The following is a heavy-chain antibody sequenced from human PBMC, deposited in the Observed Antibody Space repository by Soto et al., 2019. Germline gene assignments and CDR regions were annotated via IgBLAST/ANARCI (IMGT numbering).Heavy chain of an antibody. J-gene: IGHJ4*02. V-gene: IGHV3-30*18. CDR3: AKDGQRQPYYYDSSGYYVPPSVLDY. Sequence: PGGSLRLSCAASGFTFSSYGMHWVRQAPGKGLEWVAVISYDGSNKYYADSVKGRFTISRDNSKNTLYLQMNSLRAEDTAVYYCAKDGQRQPYYYDSSGYYVPPSVLDYWGQGTLVTVSS. CDR1: GFTFSSYG. CDR2: ISYDGSNK. D-gene: IGHD3-22*01.